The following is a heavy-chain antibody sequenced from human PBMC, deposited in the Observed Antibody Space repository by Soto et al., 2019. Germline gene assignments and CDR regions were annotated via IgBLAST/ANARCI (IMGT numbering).Heavy chain of an antibody. CDR1: GFTFSSYS. Sequence: GGSLRLSCAASGFTFSSYSMNWVRQAPGKGLEWVSSISSSSSYIYYADSVKGRFTISRDNAKNSLYLQMNSLRAEDTAVYYCARDPGLLWFGEPTKYYGMDVWGQGTTVTVSS. CDR3: ARDPGLLWFGEPTKYYGMDV. CDR2: ISSSSSYI. J-gene: IGHJ6*02. V-gene: IGHV3-21*01. D-gene: IGHD3-10*01.